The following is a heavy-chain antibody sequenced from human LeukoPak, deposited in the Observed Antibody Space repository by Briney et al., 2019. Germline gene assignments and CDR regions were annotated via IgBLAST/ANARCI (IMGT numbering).Heavy chain of an antibody. J-gene: IGHJ4*02. D-gene: IGHD5-12*01. Sequence: GATVKISCKASGYTFTGYYMHWVQQAPGKGLEWMGRVDPEDGETIYAEKFQGRVTITADTSTDTAYMELSSLRSEDTAVYYCATPGGSYGYTMIDYWGQGTLVTVSS. CDR3: ATPGGSYGYTMIDY. CDR2: VDPEDGET. V-gene: IGHV1-69-2*01. CDR1: GYTFTGYY.